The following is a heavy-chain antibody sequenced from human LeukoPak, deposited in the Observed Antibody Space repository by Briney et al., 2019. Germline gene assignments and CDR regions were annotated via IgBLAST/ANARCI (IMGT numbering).Heavy chain of an antibody. J-gene: IGHJ5*02. Sequence: ASVKVSCKASGYTFTNNFMHWLRQAPGQGLEWMGWIHPNSGATNYAQRFQGRVTLTTETSISTAYMDLTSLRSDGTAVYYCARDGGGYCSGGSCYVADWFDPWGQGTLVTVSS. CDR3: ARDGGGYCSGGSCYVADWFDP. CDR1: GYTFTNNF. V-gene: IGHV1-2*02. D-gene: IGHD2-15*01. CDR2: IHPNSGAT.